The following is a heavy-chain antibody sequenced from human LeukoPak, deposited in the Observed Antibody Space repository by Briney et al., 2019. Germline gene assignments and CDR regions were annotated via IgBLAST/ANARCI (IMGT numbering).Heavy chain of an antibody. CDR2: TYYRSKWYN. CDR3: ARDRGANGWLDY. Sequence: SQTLSLTCAISGDSVSSNSAAWNWIRQSPSRGLEWLARTYYRSKWYNDYAVSVKSRININADTSKNQFSLQLKSVTPEDTAVYYCARDRGANGWLDYWGQGTLVTVSS. CDR1: GDSVSSNSAA. V-gene: IGHV6-1*01. J-gene: IGHJ4*02. D-gene: IGHD2-8*01.